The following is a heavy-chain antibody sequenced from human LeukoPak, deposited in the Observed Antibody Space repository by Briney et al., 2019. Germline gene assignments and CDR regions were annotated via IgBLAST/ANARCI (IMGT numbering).Heavy chain of an antibody. CDR1: GFIFTRSA. V-gene: IGHV1-58*01. CDR3: AAPYGDLDAFDI. D-gene: IGHD4-17*01. Sequence: TSVKVSCKASGFIFTRSAVQWVRQARGQRLEWIGWIVVGSGNTNYAQKFQERVTITRDMSTSTAYMDLSSLRSEDTAVYYCAAPYGDLDAFDIWGQGTLVTVSS. J-gene: IGHJ3*02. CDR2: IVVGSGNT.